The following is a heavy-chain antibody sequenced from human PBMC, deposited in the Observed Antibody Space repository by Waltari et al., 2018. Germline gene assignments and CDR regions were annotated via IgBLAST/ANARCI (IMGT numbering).Heavy chain of an antibody. CDR3: ATYIGASVGTAAFDV. V-gene: IGHV4-39*01. J-gene: IGHJ3*01. CDR2: VSYSGTT. D-gene: IGHD5-12*01. Sequence: QLQLQESGPRLVRPSETLSLICRVSGVSITSNRHYWAWIRQSPGQGLEWIGTVSYSGTTYFSPSLKSRVSVSRDSSKNQVSLILGSVTAADMAVYYCATYIGASVGTAAFDVWGQGTMVTVSS. CDR1: GVSITSNRHY.